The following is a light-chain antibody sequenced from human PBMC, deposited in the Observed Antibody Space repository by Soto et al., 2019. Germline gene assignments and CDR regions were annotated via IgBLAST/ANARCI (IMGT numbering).Light chain of an antibody. J-gene: IGLJ3*02. CDR3: SSYTTTSTLL. Sequence: QSALTQPASVSGSLGQSITISCTGSNRDIGAYNLVSWYQQYPDTAPKLIIYEVRNRPSGVSYLFTGSRSGNTASLTISALQADDESTFYCSSYTTTSTLLFGGGTKLTVL. V-gene: IGLV2-14*01. CDR1: NRDIGAYNL. CDR2: EVR.